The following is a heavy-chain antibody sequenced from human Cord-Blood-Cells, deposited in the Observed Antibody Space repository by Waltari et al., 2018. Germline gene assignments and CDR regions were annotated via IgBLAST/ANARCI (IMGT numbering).Heavy chain of an antibody. CDR2: IYYSGST. CDR1: GGSISSSSYY. CDR3: ARHDPTDYDFWSGYAFDI. D-gene: IGHD3-3*01. V-gene: IGHV4-39*01. Sequence: QLQLQESGPGLVKPSETLSLTCTVSGGSISSSSYYWGWIRQPPGKGLEWIGRIYYSGSTDHNPSLKSRVTIAVDTSKTQFSLKLSSVTAADTAVYYCARHDPTDYDFWSGYAFDIWGQGTMVTVSS. J-gene: IGHJ3*02.